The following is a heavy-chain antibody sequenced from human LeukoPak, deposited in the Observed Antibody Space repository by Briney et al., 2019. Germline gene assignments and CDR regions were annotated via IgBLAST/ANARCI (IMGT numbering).Heavy chain of an antibody. V-gene: IGHV4-39*07. CDR1: GGSISNSSYY. D-gene: IGHD5-12*01. CDR3: ATSNWWLRQFDY. CDR2: INHSGST. J-gene: IGHJ4*02. Sequence: PSETLSLTCTVSGGSISNSSYYWGWIRQPPGKGLEWIGEINHSGSTNYNPSLKSRVTISVDTSKNQFSLKLSSVTAADTAVYYCATSNWWLRQFDYWGQGTLVTVSS.